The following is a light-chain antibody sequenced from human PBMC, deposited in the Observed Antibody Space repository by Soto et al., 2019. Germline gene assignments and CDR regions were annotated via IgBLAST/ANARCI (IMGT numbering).Light chain of an antibody. J-gene: IGKJ1*01. Sequence: DIQMTQSPSTLSASVGDRVTITCRASQSISSWLAWYQQKPGKAPKLLIYDASSLESGVPSRFSASGSGTEFTLTISSLQPEEFATYYCQQYNSYPWTFGQGTKVEIK. CDR3: QQYNSYPWT. CDR1: QSISSW. CDR2: DAS. V-gene: IGKV1-5*01.